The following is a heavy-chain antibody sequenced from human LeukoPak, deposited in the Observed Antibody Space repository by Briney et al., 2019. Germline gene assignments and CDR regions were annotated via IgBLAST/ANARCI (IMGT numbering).Heavy chain of an antibody. CDR2: FDREDGET. D-gene: IGHD5/OR15-5a*01. CDR3: ATDLYDTGPTFDY. J-gene: IGHJ4*02. Sequence: GASVKVSCTVSGYTLTELSMHWVRQAPGKGLEWMGGFDREDGETIYAQKFQGRVTMTEDTSTDTAYMELSSLRSEDTAVYYCATDLYDTGPTFDYWGQGTLVTVSS. CDR1: GYTLTELS. V-gene: IGHV1-24*01.